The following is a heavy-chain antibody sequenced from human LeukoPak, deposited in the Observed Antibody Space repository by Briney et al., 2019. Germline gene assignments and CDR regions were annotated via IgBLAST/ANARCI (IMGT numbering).Heavy chain of an antibody. CDR3: AKSLFRAAAGTPFDY. Sequence: GGSLRLSCAASGFTFSSYGMHWVRQALGKGLEWVAVIWYDGSNKYYADSVKGRFTISRDNSKNTLYLQMNSLRAEDTAVYYCAKSLFRAAAGTPFDYWGQGTLVTVSS. D-gene: IGHD6-13*01. CDR2: IWYDGSNK. CDR1: GFTFSSYG. J-gene: IGHJ4*02. V-gene: IGHV3-33*06.